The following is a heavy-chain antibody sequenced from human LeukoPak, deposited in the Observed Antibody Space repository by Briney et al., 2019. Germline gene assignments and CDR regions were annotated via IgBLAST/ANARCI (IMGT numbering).Heavy chain of an antibody. CDR2: ISWDDAK. J-gene: IGHJ4*02. V-gene: IGHV2-5*02. CDR1: GFSLSTRGGG. D-gene: IGHD3-3*01. Sequence: SGPTLFTPTPPLTLTSTFSGFSLSTRGGGGAWICQPPGKALVWLSIISWDDAKRDSPSLKSRLTITKDTSKNQVVLTMSNMDPVDTATFYCADTGDLMRVPSRGRRALRFDFDYWGQGTLVTVSS. CDR3: ADTGDLMRVPSRGRRALRFDFDY.